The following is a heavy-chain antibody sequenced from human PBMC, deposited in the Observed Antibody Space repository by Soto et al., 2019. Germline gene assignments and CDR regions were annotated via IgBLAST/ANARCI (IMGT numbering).Heavy chain of an antibody. V-gene: IGHV1-69*06. Sequence: SVKVYWKASGGPFSSYAISWVRQAPGQGLEWMGGIIPIFGTANYAQKFQGRVTITADKSTSTAYMELSSLRSEETAVYYCARGRIPSDYWAQGTLVTAPQ. CDR3: ARGRIPSDY. CDR1: GGPFSSYA. J-gene: IGHJ4*02. CDR2: IIPIFGTA.